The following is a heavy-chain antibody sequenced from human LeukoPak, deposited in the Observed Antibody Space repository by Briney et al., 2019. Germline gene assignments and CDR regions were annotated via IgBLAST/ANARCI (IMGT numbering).Heavy chain of an antibody. CDR1: GYTFTSYD. CDR3: SHIVVVKGAFDI. D-gene: IGHD2-21*01. CDR2: MNPNSGNT. V-gene: IGHV1-8*01. J-gene: IGHJ3*02. Sequence: ASVKVSCKASGYTFTSYDINWVRQATGQGLEWMGWMNPNSGNTGYAQKFQGRVTMTRNTSISTAYMGLSSLRSEDTAVYYCSHIVVVKGAFDIWAKGQWSPSLQ.